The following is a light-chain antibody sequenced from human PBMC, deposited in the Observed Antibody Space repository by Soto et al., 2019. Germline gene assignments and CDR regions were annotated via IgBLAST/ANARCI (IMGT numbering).Light chain of an antibody. CDR1: SSDVGAYNY. CDR2: DVS. Sequence: QSALTQPASVSGSPGQSITISCTGTSSDVGAYNYVSWYQQHPGKAPKLMIYDVSNRPSGVSNRFSGSKSGNTASLTISGLQAEGEADFYCSSYTSSSTRVVGGGTKLTVL. J-gene: IGLJ2*01. CDR3: SSYTSSSTRV. V-gene: IGLV2-14*01.